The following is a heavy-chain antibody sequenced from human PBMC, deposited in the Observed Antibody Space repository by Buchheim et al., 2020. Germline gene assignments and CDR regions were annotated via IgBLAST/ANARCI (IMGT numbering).Heavy chain of an antibody. CDR2: ISYDGSNK. V-gene: IGHV3-30*04. J-gene: IGHJ4*02. CDR3: ARVPVTAYFDY. Sequence: QVQLVESGGGVVQPGRSLRLSCAASGFTFNSYAMHWVRQAPGKGLEWVAVISYDGSNKYYADSVKGRFTISRDNSKNKLYLQMNSLRAEDTAVYYCARVPVTAYFDYWGQGTL. CDR1: GFTFNSYA. D-gene: IGHD4-23*01.